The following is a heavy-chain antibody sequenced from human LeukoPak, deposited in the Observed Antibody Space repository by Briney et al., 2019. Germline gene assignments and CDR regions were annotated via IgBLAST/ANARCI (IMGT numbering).Heavy chain of an antibody. V-gene: IGHV1-8*03. J-gene: IGHJ5*01. D-gene: IGHD6-13*01. CDR3: ARSRGIASENWFDS. CDR2: MNPNSGNT. CDR1: GYTFTSYD. Sequence: ASVKVSCKASGYTFTSYDINWVRQATGQGLEWMGWMNPNSGNTGYAQKFQGRVTITRNTSISTAYMELSSLRSEDTAVYYCARSRGIASENWFDSWGQGTLVTVSS.